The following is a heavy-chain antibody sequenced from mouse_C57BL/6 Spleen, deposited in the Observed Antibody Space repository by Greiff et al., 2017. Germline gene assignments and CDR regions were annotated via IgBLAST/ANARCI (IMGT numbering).Heavy chain of an antibody. CDR2: IWTGGGT. V-gene: IGHV2-9-1*01. CDR3: DRNGDYYGSGPDWFAY. J-gene: IGHJ3*01. Sequence: QVQLKESGPGLVAPSQSLSITCTVSGFSLTSYAISWVRQPPGKGLEWLGVIWTGGGTYYNSALKSRLSICKDNSKSQVYLKMNSLQTDDTARYYGDRNGDYYGSGPDWFAYWGQGTLVTVSA. D-gene: IGHD1-1*01. CDR1: GFSLTSYA.